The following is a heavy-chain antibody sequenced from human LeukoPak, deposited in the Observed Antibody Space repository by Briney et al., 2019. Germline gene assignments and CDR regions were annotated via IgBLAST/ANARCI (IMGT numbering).Heavy chain of an antibody. CDR1: GFTLSSYA. V-gene: IGHV3-23*01. CDR3: AKGFAASYDYGDYGALDY. Sequence: RPGGSLRLSCAASGFTLSSYAMSWVRQAPGKGLEWVSSISAGGGSTNYADSVKGRFTISRDNSKSTVYLQMNSLRAEGTAAYYCAKGFAASYDYGDYGALDYWGQGTLDTVSS. D-gene: IGHD4-17*01. J-gene: IGHJ4*02. CDR2: ISAGGGST.